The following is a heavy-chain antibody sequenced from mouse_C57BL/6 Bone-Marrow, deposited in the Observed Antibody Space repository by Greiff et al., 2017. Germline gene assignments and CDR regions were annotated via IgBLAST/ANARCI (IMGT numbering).Heavy chain of an antibody. CDR3: ARERVTTPQAWFAY. J-gene: IGHJ3*01. CDR2: ISDGGSYT. D-gene: IGHD2-5*01. Sequence: EVQGVESGGGLVKPGGSLTLSCAASGFTFSSYAMSWVRQTPEKRLEWVATISDGGSYTYYPDNVKGRFTISRDNAKNNLYLQMSHLKSEDTAMFYCARERVTTPQAWFAYWGQGTLVTVSA. CDR1: GFTFSSYA. V-gene: IGHV5-4*01.